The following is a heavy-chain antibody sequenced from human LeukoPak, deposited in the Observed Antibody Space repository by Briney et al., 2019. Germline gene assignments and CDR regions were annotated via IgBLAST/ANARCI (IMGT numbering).Heavy chain of an antibody. J-gene: IGHJ1*01. CDR1: GGSISSYY. CDR2: IYYSGST. D-gene: IGHD3-22*01. V-gene: IGHV4-59*08. Sequence: PSETLSLTCTVSGGSISSYYWSWIRQPPGKGLEWIGYIYYSGSTNHNPSLKSRVTISVDTSKNQFSLKLSSVTAADTAVYYCARSPFPYYYDSSGYPTEYFQHWGQGTLVTVSS. CDR3: ARSPFPYYYDSSGYPTEYFQH.